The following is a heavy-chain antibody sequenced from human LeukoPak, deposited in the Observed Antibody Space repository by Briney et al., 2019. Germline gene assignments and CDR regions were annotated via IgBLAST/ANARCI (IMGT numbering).Heavy chain of an antibody. V-gene: IGHV4-59*01. D-gene: IGHD3-3*01. CDR2: IYYSGST. CDR1: GGSISSYY. J-gene: IGHJ4*02. CDR3: ARGDDFWSGYYS. Sequence: KSSETLSLTCTVSGGSISSYYWSWIRQPPGQGLVWSGYIYYSGSTNYNPSLKSRVTISVDTSKNQFSLKLSSVTPADTAVYYCARGDDFWSGYYSWGQGTLVTVSS.